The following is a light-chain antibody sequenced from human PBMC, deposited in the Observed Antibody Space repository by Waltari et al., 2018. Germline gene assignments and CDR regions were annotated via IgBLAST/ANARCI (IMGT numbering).Light chain of an antibody. CDR3: QQYETLPYT. CDR1: RGISKY. CDR2: EAN. J-gene: IGKJ2*01. V-gene: IGKV1-33*01. Sequence: DIQMTQSPSSLSASVGDRVIITCQVSRGISKYLNWYQQKPGKAPKLLIYEANNLETGVPSRFSGSGSGAAFTLTISSLQPEDFATYHCQQYETLPYTFGQGTKV.